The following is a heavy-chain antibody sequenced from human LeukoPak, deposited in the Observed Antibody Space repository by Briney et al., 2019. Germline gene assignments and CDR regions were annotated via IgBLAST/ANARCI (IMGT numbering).Heavy chain of an antibody. CDR3: ASTGGYGSGTYDYYYFGMDV. V-gene: IGHV3-48*03. CDR2: ITGSGRII. Sequence: GGSLRLSYAASGFTFSSYEMNWVRQAPGKGLEWVAYITGSGRIIYYADSVKGRFTISRDNAKNSLYLQMDSLRAEDTAVYYCASTGGYGSGTYDYYYFGMDVWGQGTTVTVSS. CDR1: GFTFSSYE. D-gene: IGHD3-10*01. J-gene: IGHJ6*02.